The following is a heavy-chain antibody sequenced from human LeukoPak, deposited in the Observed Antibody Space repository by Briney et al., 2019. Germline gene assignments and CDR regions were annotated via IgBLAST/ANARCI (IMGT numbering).Heavy chain of an antibody. CDR2: INPNSGGT. D-gene: IGHD6-13*01. CDR1: GYTFTGYY. CDR3: ASAKGSWYDYYYYYMDV. V-gene: IGHV1-2*02. J-gene: IGHJ6*03. Sequence: ASVKVSCKASGYTFTGYYMHWVRQAPGQGLEWMGWINPNSGGTNYAQKFQGRDTMTRDTSISTAYMELSRLRSDDTAVYYCASAKGSWYDYYYYYMDVWGKGTTVTVSS.